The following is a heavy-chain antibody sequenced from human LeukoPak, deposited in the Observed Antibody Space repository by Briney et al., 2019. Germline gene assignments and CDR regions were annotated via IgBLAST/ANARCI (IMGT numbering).Heavy chain of an antibody. CDR3: AKLDYGGNSAIDY. CDR2: INHSGST. CDR1: GGSFSGYY. Sequence: SETLSLTCAVYGGSFSGYYWSWIRQPPGKGLEWIGEINHSGSTNYNPSLKSRVTISVDTSKNQFSLKLSSVTAADTAVYYCAKLDYGGNSAIDYWGQGTLVTVSS. D-gene: IGHD4-23*01. J-gene: IGHJ4*02. V-gene: IGHV4-34*01.